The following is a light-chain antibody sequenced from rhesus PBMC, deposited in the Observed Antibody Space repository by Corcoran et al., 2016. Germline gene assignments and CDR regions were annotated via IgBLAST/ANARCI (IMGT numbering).Light chain of an antibody. CDR2: TAA. CDR3: LQYHSNPYS. CDR1: QGINTY. J-gene: IGKJ2*01. V-gene: IGKV1-43*01. Sequence: DIQMTQSPSSLSASTGDRVTITCRASQGINTYLNWYQQKPGKAPKRLIYTAASLESGGPSRFSGSGSGADFTLPIISLQPADFATYYFLQYHSNPYSFGQGTKVEIK.